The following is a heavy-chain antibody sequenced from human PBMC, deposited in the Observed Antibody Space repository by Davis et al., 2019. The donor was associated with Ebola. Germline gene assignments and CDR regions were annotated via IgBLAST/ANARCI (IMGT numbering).Heavy chain of an antibody. Sequence: GESLKISCAASGFTFSDYYMSWIRQAPGKGLEWVSNIRSSGSTIYYADSVKGRFTISRDNAKNSLYLQMNSLRDEDTAVYYCARVATTVTIRIDYWGQGTLVTVSS. V-gene: IGHV3-11*04. CDR3: ARVATTVTIRIDY. CDR2: IRSSGSTI. CDR1: GFTFSDYY. D-gene: IGHD4-17*01. J-gene: IGHJ4*02.